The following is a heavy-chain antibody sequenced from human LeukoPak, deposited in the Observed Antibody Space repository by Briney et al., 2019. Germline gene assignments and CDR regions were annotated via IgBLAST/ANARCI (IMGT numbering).Heavy chain of an antibody. V-gene: IGHV3-7*01. Sequence: GGSLRLSCAASGFTFSSYWMSWVRQAPGKGLEWVANINQDGSGKYYVDSVKGRFTISRDNAKNALYLQMNSLRAEDTAVYYCARDPAVVGATRGLDYWGQGTLVTVSS. CDR3: ARDPAVVGATRGLDY. D-gene: IGHD1-26*01. J-gene: IGHJ4*02. CDR1: GFTFSSYW. CDR2: INQDGSGK.